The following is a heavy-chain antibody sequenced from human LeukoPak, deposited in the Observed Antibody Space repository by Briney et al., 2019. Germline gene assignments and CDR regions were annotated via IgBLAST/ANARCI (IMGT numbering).Heavy chain of an antibody. D-gene: IGHD5-18*01. CDR2: IKSKSDGGAA. CDR3: TTERIQLFDF. CDR1: GFTFSNVW. J-gene: IGHJ4*02. Sequence: PGGSLRLSCAASGFTFSNVWMSWVRQVPGKGLEWVGRIKSKSDGGAAEFTAPVRGRFTISRDDAKNTLYLQMNSLKTEDTAVYYCTTERIQLFDFWGQGTLVTVSS. V-gene: IGHV3-15*01.